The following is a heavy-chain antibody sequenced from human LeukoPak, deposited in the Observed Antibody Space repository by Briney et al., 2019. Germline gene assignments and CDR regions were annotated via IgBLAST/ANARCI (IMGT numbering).Heavy chain of an antibody. V-gene: IGHV4-34*01. CDR2: SNHSGST. CDR3: ARERSYRGSRSSYLHYNTKHNWFDP. CDR1: GGSFSGYY. D-gene: IGHD2-15*01. J-gene: IGHJ5*02. Sequence: PSETLSLTCAVYGGSFSGYYWSWIRQPPGKGLEWIGESNHSGSTNYNPSLKSRVTISVDTSKNQFSLKLSSVTAADTAVYYCARERSYRGSRSSYLHYNTKHNWFDPWGQGTLVTVSS.